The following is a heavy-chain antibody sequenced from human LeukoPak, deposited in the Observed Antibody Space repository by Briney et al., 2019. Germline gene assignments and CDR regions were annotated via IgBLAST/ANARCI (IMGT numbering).Heavy chain of an antibody. J-gene: IGHJ5*02. Sequence: PGGSLRLSCVASGFTFSSYAMHWVRQAPGKGLEWVAVISYDGSNKYYADSVKGRFTISRDNSKSTLYLQMNSLRSEDTAVYYCASAKYYYGSGSYSPRSNWFDPWGQGTLVTVSS. V-gene: IGHV3-30*04. CDR1: GFTFSSYA. D-gene: IGHD3-10*01. CDR2: ISYDGSNK. CDR3: ASAKYYYGSGSYSPRSNWFDP.